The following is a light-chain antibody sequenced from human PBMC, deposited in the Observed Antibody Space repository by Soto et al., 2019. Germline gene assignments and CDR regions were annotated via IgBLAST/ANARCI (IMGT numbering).Light chain of an antibody. CDR1: QSVFSN. V-gene: IGKV3-15*01. J-gene: IGKJ4*01. CDR2: SAS. Sequence: EIVMTQSPAFLSVSPGERVILSCRASQSVFSNLAWYQQKPGQAPRLLIYSASARVTGIPARFSGSGSGTEFTLTISSRQSEDFAVYYCQQYHNWPPLTFGGGTKVEIK. CDR3: QQYHNWPPLT.